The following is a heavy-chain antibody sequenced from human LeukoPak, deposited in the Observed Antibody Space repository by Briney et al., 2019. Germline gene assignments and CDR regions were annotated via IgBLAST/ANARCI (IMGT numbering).Heavy chain of an antibody. V-gene: IGHV4-34*01. CDR1: GGSFRGYY. CDR2: INHSGST. J-gene: IGHJ6*03. D-gene: IGHD3-10*01. Sequence: PSETLSLTCAVYGGSFRGYYWSWIPQPPGKGLERIGEINHSGSTNYNPSLKSRVTISVDTSKNQFSLKLSSVTAADTAVYYCARHGYGSGSWVDYYYMDVWGKGTTVTISS. CDR3: ARHGYGSGSWVDYYYMDV.